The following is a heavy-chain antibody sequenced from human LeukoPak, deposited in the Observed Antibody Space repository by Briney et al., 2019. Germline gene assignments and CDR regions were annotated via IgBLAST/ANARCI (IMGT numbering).Heavy chain of an antibody. D-gene: IGHD3-10*01. CDR1: GGSFSGYY. CDR3: ARGRAYYYGSGPSYYGMDV. CDR2: INHSGST. Sequence: SETLSLTCAVYGGSFSGYYWSWFPQPPGKGLEGLGEINHSGSTNYNPSLKSRVTISVDTSKNQISLKLSSVTAADTAVYYCARGRAYYYGSGPSYYGMDVWGKGTTVTVSS. J-gene: IGHJ6*04. V-gene: IGHV4-34*01.